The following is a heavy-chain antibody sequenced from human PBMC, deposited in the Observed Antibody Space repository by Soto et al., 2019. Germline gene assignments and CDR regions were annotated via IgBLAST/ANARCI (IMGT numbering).Heavy chain of an antibody. CDR1: GGSVSSGSYY. J-gene: IGHJ4*02. Sequence: SETLSLTCTVSGGSVSSGSYYWSWIRQPPGKGLEWIGYIYYSGSTNYNPSLKSRVTISVDTSKNQFSLKLSSVTAADTAVYYCARGPPPYVWGSYRGLFDYWGQGTLVTVSS. V-gene: IGHV4-61*01. D-gene: IGHD3-16*02. CDR2: IYYSGST. CDR3: ARGPPPYVWGSYRGLFDY.